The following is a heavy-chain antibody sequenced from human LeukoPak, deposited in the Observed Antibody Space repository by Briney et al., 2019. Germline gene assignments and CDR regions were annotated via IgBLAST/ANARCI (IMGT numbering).Heavy chain of an antibody. CDR2: IYDSGST. CDR3: ARHERDASLDHALDI. V-gene: IGHV4-59*08. J-gene: IGHJ3*02. D-gene: IGHD5-24*01. Sequence: SETLSLTCTVSGGSISPYYWSWIRQPPGKGLEWIGYIYDSGSTNYTPSLKSRVTILVDTSKNQFSLKLSSVTAADTAVYYCARHERDASLDHALDIWGQGTMVTVSS. CDR1: GGSISPYY.